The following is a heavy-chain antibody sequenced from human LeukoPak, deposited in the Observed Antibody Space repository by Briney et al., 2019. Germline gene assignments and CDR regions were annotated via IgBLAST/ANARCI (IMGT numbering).Heavy chain of an antibody. D-gene: IGHD2-2*01. CDR3: AKRYCSTTICCIDY. V-gene: IGHV3-23*01. Sequence: GGSLRLSCAASGFTFSSYAMSWVRQAPGKGLEWVSTISGTGGNTYYADSVKGRFTISRDNSKNTLYLQMNSLRAEDTAVYYCAKRYCSTTICCIDYWGQGTLVTVSS. CDR1: GFTFSSYA. J-gene: IGHJ4*02. CDR2: ISGTGGNT.